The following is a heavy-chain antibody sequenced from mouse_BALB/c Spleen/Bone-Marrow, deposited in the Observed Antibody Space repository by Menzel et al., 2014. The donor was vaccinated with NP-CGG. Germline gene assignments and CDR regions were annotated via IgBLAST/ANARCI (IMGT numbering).Heavy chain of an antibody. J-gene: IGHJ4*01. CDR1: GFDFSRYW. CDR2: INPDSSTI. V-gene: IGHV4-1*02. D-gene: IGHD2-14*01. CDR3: AHRYDVAMDY. Sequence: EVKLMESGGGLVQPGGSLKLSCAASGFDFSRYWMSWVRQAPGKGLEWIGEINPDSSTINYTPSLKDKFITSRDNAKNTLYLQMSKVRSEDTALYYCAHRYDVAMDYWGQGTSVTVSS.